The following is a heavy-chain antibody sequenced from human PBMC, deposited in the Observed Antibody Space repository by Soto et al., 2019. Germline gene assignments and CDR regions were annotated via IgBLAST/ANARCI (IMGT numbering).Heavy chain of an antibody. D-gene: IGHD6-13*01. CDR1: GYTFTSYA. V-gene: IGHV1-3*01. J-gene: IGHJ6*02. Sequence: GASVKVSCKASGYTFTSYAMHWVRQAPGQRLEWMGWINVGNGNTKYSQKFQGRVTITRDTSASTAYMELNSLKTEDTAVYYCTRPEHNEAAAESAAYYYGMDVWGQGTTVTVSS. CDR3: TRPEHNEAAAESAAYYYGMDV. CDR2: INVGNGNT.